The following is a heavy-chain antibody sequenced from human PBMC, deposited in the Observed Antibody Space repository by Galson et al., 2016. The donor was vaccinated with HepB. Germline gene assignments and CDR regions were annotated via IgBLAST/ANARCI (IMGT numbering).Heavy chain of an antibody. D-gene: IGHD6-19*01. CDR3: ARGMDGSSGWYWAAYLGLGGMDV. CDR2: ISYDGSNK. V-gene: IGHV3-30*04. J-gene: IGHJ6*02. CDR1: GFTLSKNA. Sequence: SLRLSCAASGFTLSKNAMHWVRQAPGKGLEWVALISYDGSNKYYADSVKGRFTISRDNSKNTVYLQMNSLRAEDTALYYCARGMDGSSGWYWAAYLGLGGMDVWGQGTTVTVSS.